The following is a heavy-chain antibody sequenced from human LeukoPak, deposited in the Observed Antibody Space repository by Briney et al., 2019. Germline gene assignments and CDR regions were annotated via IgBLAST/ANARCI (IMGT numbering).Heavy chain of an antibody. Sequence: ASVKVSCKASGYTFTSYDINWVRQATGQGLEWIGWMNPNSGNTGYAQKFQGRVTMTRNTSISTAYMELSSLRSEDTAVYYCARGRGLGDIVVVVADPYWYFDLWGRGTLVTVSS. V-gene: IGHV1-8*01. J-gene: IGHJ2*01. CDR3: ARGRGLGDIVVVVADPYWYFDL. CDR1: GYTFTSYD. D-gene: IGHD2-15*01. CDR2: MNPNSGNT.